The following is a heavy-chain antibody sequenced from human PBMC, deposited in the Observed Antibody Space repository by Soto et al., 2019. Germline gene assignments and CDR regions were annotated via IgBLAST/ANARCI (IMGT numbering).Heavy chain of an antibody. D-gene: IGHD4-4*01. CDR1: GGSISSYY. V-gene: IGHV4-59*01. CDR2: VYYSGST. CDR3: FIGGLQSLYYFDY. J-gene: IGHJ4*02. Sequence: PSETLSLTCTVSGGSISSYYWSWIRQPPGKGLEWIGYVYYSGSTNYNPSLKSRVTMSVDTSKNQFSLKLSSVTAADTAVYYCFIGGLQSLYYFDYWCQGILVTVS.